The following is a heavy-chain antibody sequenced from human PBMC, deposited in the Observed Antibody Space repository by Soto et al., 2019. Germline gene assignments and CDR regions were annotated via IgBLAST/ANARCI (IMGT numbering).Heavy chain of an antibody. CDR2: TYHRSKWYN. V-gene: IGHV6-1*01. D-gene: IGHD6-13*01. J-gene: IGHJ6*02. CDR1: GDSVSSNSAA. Sequence: SQTLSLTCAISGDSVSSNSAAWNWIRQSPSRGLGWLGRTYHRSKWYNDYAVSVKSRITINPDTSKNQFSLQLNSVTPEDTAVYYCARGKKEQLGYYYGMDVWGQGTTVTVSS. CDR3: ARGKKEQLGYYYGMDV.